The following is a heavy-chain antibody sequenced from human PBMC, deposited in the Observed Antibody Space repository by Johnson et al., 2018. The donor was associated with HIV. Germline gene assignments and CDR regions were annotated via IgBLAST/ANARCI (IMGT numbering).Heavy chain of an antibody. CDR1: GFTFSSYG. Sequence: VQLVESGGGVVQPGRSLRLSCAASGFTFSSYGMHWVRQAPGKGLEWVAVIWYDGSNKYYADSKKGRFTISRDNSKNTLYLQMNSLRAEDTAVYYCASTRTGWGAFDIWGQGTMVTVSS. CDR3: ASTRTGWGAFDI. V-gene: IGHV3-33*01. J-gene: IGHJ3*02. D-gene: IGHD6-19*01. CDR2: IWYDGSNK.